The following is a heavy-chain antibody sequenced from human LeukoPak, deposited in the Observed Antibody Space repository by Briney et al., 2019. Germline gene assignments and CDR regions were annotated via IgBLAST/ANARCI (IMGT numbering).Heavy chain of an antibody. CDR1: GYTFTSYG. D-gene: IGHD2-15*01. V-gene: IGHV1-18*04. CDR2: ISAYDGNT. Sequence: ASVKVSCKASGYTFTSYGISWVRQAPGQGLEWMGWISAYDGNTNYAQKLQGRVTMTTDTSTSTAYMELRSLRSDDTAVYYWARFPALGYCSRGSYCRDYYYYGMDVWGKGTTVTVSS. CDR3: ARFPALGYCSRGSYCRDYYYYGMDV. J-gene: IGHJ6*04.